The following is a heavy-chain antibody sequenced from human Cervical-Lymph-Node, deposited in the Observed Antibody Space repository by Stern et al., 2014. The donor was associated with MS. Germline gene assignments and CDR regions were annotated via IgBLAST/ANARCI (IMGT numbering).Heavy chain of an antibody. CDR2: IYYSGST. J-gene: IGHJ4*02. D-gene: IGHD3-10*01. CDR3: ARGDYYGSGTDY. V-gene: IGHV4-59*01. Sequence: QLQLQESGPGLVKPSETLSLTCTVSGGSISSYYWSWIRQPPGKGLEWIGYIYYSGSTNYNPSLKSRVTISVDTSKNQFSLKLSSVTAADTAVYYCARGDYYGSGTDYWGQGTLVTVSS. CDR1: GGSISSYY.